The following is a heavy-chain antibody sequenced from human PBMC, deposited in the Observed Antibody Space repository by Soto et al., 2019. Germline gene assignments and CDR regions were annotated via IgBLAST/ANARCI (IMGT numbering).Heavy chain of an antibody. D-gene: IGHD2-2*01. CDR1: GVTFSRHW. CDR2: INSDGSST. V-gene: IGHV3-74*03. CDR3: ARDRPDVTVVTGIDHTMFAY. Sequence: PGGSLRLSCAAAGVTFSRHWMHWVRQVPGKGLVWLSRINSDGSSTAYADSVKGRFTISRDNAKNTLYLQMNSLGAEETAVYYCARDRPDVTVVTGIDHTMFAYRGHGTSVPVSS. J-gene: IGHJ4*01.